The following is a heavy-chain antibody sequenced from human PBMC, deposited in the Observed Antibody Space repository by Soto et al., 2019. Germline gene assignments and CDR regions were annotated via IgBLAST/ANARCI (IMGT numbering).Heavy chain of an antibody. J-gene: IGHJ6*03. CDR2: IYYSGST. V-gene: IGHV4-59*08. Sequence: SETLSLTCTASGGSISSYYWSWIRQPPGKGLEWIGYIYYSGSTNYNPSLKSRVTISVDTSKNQFSLKLSSVTAADTAVYYCARHDSGGSYYYYYYMDVWGKGTTVTVSS. CDR1: GGSISSYY. D-gene: IGHD2-15*01. CDR3: ARHDSGGSYYYYYYMDV.